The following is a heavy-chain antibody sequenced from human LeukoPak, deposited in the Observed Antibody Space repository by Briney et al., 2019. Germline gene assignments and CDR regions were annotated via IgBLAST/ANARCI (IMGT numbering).Heavy chain of an antibody. V-gene: IGHV3-13*01. CDR2: IGAAGDT. Sequence: PGGSLRLSCAASGFTFSSYDMHWVRQATGKDLEWVSAIGAAGDTYYPGSVKGRFTISRENAKNSLYLQMNSLRAGDTAVYYCARATQTDYDILTGYYSAAFDIWGQGTMVTVSS. CDR1: GFTFSSYD. D-gene: IGHD3-9*01. J-gene: IGHJ3*02. CDR3: ARATQTDYDILTGYYSAAFDI.